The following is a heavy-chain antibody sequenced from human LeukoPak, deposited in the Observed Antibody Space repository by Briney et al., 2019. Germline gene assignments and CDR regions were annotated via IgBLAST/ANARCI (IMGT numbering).Heavy chain of an antibody. CDR1: GFTFSGFA. D-gene: IGHD6-25*01. J-gene: IGHJ3*02. V-gene: IGHV3-21*01. CDR3: ARSGPDDAFDI. Sequence: GGSLRLSCAASGFTFSGFAMSWVRRTPGKGLEWVSSISSSSSYIYYADSVKGRFTISRDNAKNSLYLQMNSLRAEDTAVYYCARSGPDDAFDIWGQGTMVTVSS. CDR2: ISSSSSYI.